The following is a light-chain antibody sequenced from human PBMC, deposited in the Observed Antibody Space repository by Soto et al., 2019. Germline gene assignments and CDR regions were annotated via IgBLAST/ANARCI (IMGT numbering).Light chain of an antibody. J-gene: IGKJ1*01. Sequence: DIPLTQSPSTLSGSSADGVCIXLGASQRIRSWLAWYQQKPGKAPKLLIYEASTLESGVPSRFSGSGSGTEFTLTISSLQPDDFATYYCQQYYSYSRTFGQGTKVDI. CDR3: QQYYSYSRT. CDR2: EAS. CDR1: QRIRSW. V-gene: IGKV1-5*01.